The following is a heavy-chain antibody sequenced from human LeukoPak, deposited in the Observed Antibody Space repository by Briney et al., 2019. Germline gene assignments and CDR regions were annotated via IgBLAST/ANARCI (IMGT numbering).Heavy chain of an antibody. CDR2: INSDGSST. D-gene: IGHD5-18*01. CDR1: GFTFSSYW. J-gene: IGHJ4*02. Sequence: GGPLRLSCAASGFTFSSYWMHWVRQAPGKGLVWVSRINSDGSSTSYADSVKGRFTISRDNAKNTLYLQMNSLRAEDTAVYYCARDVWRRGYSYGYDYWGQGTLVTVSS. V-gene: IGHV3-74*01. CDR3: ARDVWRRGYSYGYDY.